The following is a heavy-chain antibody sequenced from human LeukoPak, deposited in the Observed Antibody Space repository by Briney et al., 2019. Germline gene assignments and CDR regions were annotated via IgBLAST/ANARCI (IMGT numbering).Heavy chain of an antibody. V-gene: IGHV3-23*01. Sequence: GGSLRLSCAASGFTFSSYAMSWVRQAPGKGLEWVSAISGSGGSTYYADSVKGRFTISRDNSKNTLYLQMDSLRAEDTAVYYCAKTLGSALVRGVMDYWGQGTPVTVSS. CDR1: GFTFSSYA. CDR2: ISGSGGST. D-gene: IGHD3-10*01. CDR3: AKTLGSALVRGVMDY. J-gene: IGHJ4*02.